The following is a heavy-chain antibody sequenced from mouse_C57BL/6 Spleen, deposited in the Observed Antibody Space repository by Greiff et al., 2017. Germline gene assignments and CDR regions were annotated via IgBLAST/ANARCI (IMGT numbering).Heavy chain of an antibody. CDR3: ARSDSEDWYFDV. Sequence: DVHLVESGGGLVQPGGSLSLSCAASGFTFTDYYMSWVRQPPGQALEWLGFIRNKANGYTTEYSASVKGRFTISRDNSQSILYLQMNALRAEGSATYYCARSDSEDWYFDVWGTGTTVTVSS. CDR2: IRNKANGYTT. D-gene: IGHD2-12*01. V-gene: IGHV7-3*01. J-gene: IGHJ1*03. CDR1: GFTFTDYY.